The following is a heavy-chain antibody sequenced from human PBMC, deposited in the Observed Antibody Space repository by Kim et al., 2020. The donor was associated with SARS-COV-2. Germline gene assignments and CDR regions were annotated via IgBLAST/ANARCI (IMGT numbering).Heavy chain of an antibody. J-gene: IGHJ3*02. CDR1: GGSISSSSYY. D-gene: IGHD3-22*01. CDR3: ARRGIVVVTTHAFDI. V-gene: IGHV4-39*01. Sequence: SETLSLTCTVSGGSISSSSYYWGWIRQPPGKGLEWIGSIYYSGSTYYNPSLKSRVTISVDTSKNQFSLKLSSVTTADTAVYYCARRGIVVVTTHAFDIWGQGTMVTVSS. CDR2: IYYSGST.